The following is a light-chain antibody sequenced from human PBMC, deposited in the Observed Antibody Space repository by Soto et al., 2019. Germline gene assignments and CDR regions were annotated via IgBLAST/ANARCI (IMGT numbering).Light chain of an antibody. Sequence: LTQPASVSGSPGQSITISCTGTSSDVGSYNLVSWYQQHPGKAPKLMIYEDSKRPSGVSTRFSGSKSGNTASLTISGLQAEDEADYYCCSYAGSGTYVFGTGTKVTVL. CDR3: CSYAGSGTYV. CDR2: EDS. CDR1: SSDVGSYNL. J-gene: IGLJ1*01. V-gene: IGLV2-23*01.